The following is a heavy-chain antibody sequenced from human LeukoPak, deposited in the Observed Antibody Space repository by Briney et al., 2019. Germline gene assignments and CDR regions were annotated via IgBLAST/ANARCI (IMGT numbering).Heavy chain of an antibody. V-gene: IGHV3-9*01. Sequence: PGGSLRLSCAASGFTFDDYAMHWVRQAPGKGLEWVSGISWNSGSIGYADSVKGRFTISRDNAKNSLYLQMNSLRAEDTALYYCAKGRYDILTGYYNRGNWFDPWGQGTLVSVFS. CDR2: ISWNSGSI. J-gene: IGHJ5*02. CDR3: AKGRYDILTGYYNRGNWFDP. D-gene: IGHD3-9*01. CDR1: GFTFDDYA.